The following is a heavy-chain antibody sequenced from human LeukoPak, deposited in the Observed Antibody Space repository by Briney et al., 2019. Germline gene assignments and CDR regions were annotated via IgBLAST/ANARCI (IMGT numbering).Heavy chain of an antibody. D-gene: IGHD6-19*01. CDR1: GYTSTGYY. Sequence: SVKVSCKASGYTSTGYYMHWVRQAPGQGLEWMGGIIPIFGTANYAQKFQGRVTITADESTSTAYMELSSLRSEDTAVYYCARRGYSSGWYGAFDIWGQGTMVTVSS. V-gene: IGHV1-69*13. CDR3: ARRGYSSGWYGAFDI. CDR2: IIPIFGTA. J-gene: IGHJ3*02.